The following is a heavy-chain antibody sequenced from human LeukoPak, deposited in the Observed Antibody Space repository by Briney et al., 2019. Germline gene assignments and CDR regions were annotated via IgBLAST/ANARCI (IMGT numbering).Heavy chain of an antibody. V-gene: IGHV4-30-4*01. CDR2: IYSSGST. CDR3: ARHERDSSGSLDY. D-gene: IGHD3-22*01. J-gene: IGHJ4*02. CDR1: GGSINNGGYY. Sequence: PSQTLSLTCTVSGGSINNGGYYWSWIRQHPGKGLEWIGYIYSSGSTYYNPSLKSRVTISVDTSKNQFSLKLSSVTAADTAVYYCARHERDSSGSLDYWGQGTLVTVSS.